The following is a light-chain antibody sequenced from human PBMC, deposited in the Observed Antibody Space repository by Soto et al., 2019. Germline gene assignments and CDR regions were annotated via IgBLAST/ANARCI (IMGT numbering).Light chain of an antibody. CDR3: QSYDSTLSARYV. Sequence: QSVLTQPPSVSGAPGQRVTISCAGTSSNIGAGYGVHWYQQLPGRAPKLLIHNYVNRPSGVPDRFSGSKSGTSASLAITGLQGEDEGDYYCQSYDSTLSARYVFGTGTKLTVL. CDR2: NYV. CDR1: SSNIGAGYG. J-gene: IGLJ1*01. V-gene: IGLV1-40*01.